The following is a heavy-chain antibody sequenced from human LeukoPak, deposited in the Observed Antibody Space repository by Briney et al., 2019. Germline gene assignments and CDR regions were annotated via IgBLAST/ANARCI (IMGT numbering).Heavy chain of an antibody. J-gene: IGHJ4*02. CDR2: ISWNSGSI. CDR3: AKDTRGRVYSSSAYDY. V-gene: IGHV3-9*01. Sequence: GGSLRLSCAASGFTFDDYAMHWVRQAPGKGLEWVSGISWNSGSIGYADSVKGRFTISRDNAKNSPYLQMNSLRAEDTALYYCAKDTRGRVYSSSAYDYWGQGTLVTVSS. CDR1: GFTFDDYA. D-gene: IGHD6-13*01.